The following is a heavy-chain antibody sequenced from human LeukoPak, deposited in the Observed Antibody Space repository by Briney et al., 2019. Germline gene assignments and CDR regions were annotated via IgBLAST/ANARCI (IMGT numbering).Heavy chain of an antibody. CDR1: EFAVSSNY. J-gene: IGHJ4*02. CDR2: IYSGGST. CDR3: ARANCGGDCFPYYFDY. Sequence: GGSLRLSCAASEFAVSSNYMSWVRQAPGKGLEWVSVIYSGGSTYYADSVKGRFTISRDNSKNTLYLQMNSLRAEDTAVYYCARANCGGDCFPYYFDYWGQGTLVTVSS. D-gene: IGHD2-21*02. V-gene: IGHV3-66*01.